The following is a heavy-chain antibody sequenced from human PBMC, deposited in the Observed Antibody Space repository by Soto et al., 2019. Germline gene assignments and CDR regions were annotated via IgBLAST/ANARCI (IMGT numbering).Heavy chain of an antibody. CDR2: ISWNSGNI. J-gene: IGHJ3*02. CDR3: AITDIVVVGAARDAFDI. D-gene: IGHD2-15*01. V-gene: IGHV3-9*01. CDR1: GFTFDDYA. Sequence: DVQLVESGGGLEQPGRSLRLSCAASGFTFDDYAMHWVRQAPGKGLEWVSGISWNSGNIGYAESVKGGFTISRDNAKNSLYLQMNGLRAEDTALYYCAITDIVVVGAARDAFDIWGQGTMVTVSS.